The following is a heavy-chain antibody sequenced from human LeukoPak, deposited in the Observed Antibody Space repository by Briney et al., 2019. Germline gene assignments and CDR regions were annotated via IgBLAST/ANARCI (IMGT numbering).Heavy chain of an antibody. CDR3: AREGYYYDSSGPIDY. J-gene: IGHJ4*02. CDR1: GGSISSAPYY. V-gene: IGHV4-31*03. D-gene: IGHD3-22*01. CDR2: ISHSGNT. Sequence: PSETLSLTCTVSGGSISSAPYYWNWIRQRPGKGLEWMGYISHSGNTYYNPSLKSRLNISADTSRNQFSLKLRSVTAADTALYFCAREGYYYDSSGPIDYWGQGTRVTVSS.